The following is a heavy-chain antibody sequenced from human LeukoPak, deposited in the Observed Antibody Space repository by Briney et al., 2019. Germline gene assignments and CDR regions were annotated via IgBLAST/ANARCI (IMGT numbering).Heavy chain of an antibody. Sequence: TSETLSLTCTVSGGPISTPYWGWIRQPPGEGLEWIGYLDHSGTTNCNPSLKGRVTISVDTSKNQFSLKLTSVTAADTAVYYCARLYCYAGSCYAGLDHPGQGTLVTVSS. J-gene: IGHJ4*02. CDR1: GGPISTPY. CDR2: LDHSGTT. D-gene: IGHD3-22*01. V-gene: IGHV4-59*08. CDR3: ARLYCYAGSCYAGLDH.